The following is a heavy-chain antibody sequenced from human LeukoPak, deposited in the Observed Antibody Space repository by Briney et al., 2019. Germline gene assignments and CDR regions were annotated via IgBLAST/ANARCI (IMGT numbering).Heavy chain of an antibody. CDR2: SITHCGTA. CDR1: GGTFSSYA. Sequence: SVKVSCKASGGTFSSYAISWVRQAPGQGLQWMGRSITHCGTANYEQKFKSRVTITTDESTSPAYMELSSLRSEDTAVYYCAREVYYDSSGYYRPYYFDYWGQGTLVTVSS. J-gene: IGHJ4*02. CDR3: AREVYYDSSGYYRPYYFDY. D-gene: IGHD3-22*01. V-gene: IGHV1-69*05.